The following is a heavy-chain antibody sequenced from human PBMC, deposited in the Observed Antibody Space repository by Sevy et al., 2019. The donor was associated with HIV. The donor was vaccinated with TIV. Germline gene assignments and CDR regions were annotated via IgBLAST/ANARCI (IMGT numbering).Heavy chain of an antibody. CDR2: IIPIFGTA. CDR1: GGTFSSYA. CDR3: AGDRRGGDYYYGMDV. D-gene: IGHD3-10*01. V-gene: IGHV1-69*13. J-gene: IGHJ6*02. Sequence: ASVKVSCKASGGTFSSYAISWVRQAPGQGLEWMGGIIPIFGTANYAQKFQGRVTITADESTSKAYMELSSLRSEDTAVYYCAGDRRGGDYYYGMDVWGQGTTVTVSS.